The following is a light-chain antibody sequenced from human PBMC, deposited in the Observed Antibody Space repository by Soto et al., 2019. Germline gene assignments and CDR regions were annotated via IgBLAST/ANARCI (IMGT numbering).Light chain of an antibody. CDR2: GAS. CDR1: QRVSTNQ. J-gene: IGKJ4*01. CDR3: QYYYESSP. Sequence: EIVLTHSPGTLSLSPCERATLSFTASQRVSTNQLAWYQQNPGQAPRLHIYGASSRATGIADKFSGSGSGTDFTLTISRLEPEDFAVYYCQYYYESSPFGRGTKVDIK. V-gene: IGKV3-20*01.